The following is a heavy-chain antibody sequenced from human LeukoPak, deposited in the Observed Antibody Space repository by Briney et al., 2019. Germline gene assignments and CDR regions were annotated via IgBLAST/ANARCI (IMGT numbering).Heavy chain of an antibody. J-gene: IGHJ4*02. Sequence: PGGSLRLSCAASGFTFSSYGMHWVRQAPGKGLEWVAVISYDGSNKYYADSVKGRFTISRDNSKNTLYLQMNSLRAEDTAVYYCAKDHLALAAGTGDFDYWGQGTLVTVSS. CDR1: GFTFSSYG. CDR3: AKDHLALAAGTGDFDY. V-gene: IGHV3-30*18. D-gene: IGHD6-13*01. CDR2: ISYDGSNK.